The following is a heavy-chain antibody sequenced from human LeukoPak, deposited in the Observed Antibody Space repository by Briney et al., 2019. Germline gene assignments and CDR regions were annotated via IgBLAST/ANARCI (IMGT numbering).Heavy chain of an antibody. J-gene: IGHJ4*02. CDR3: ARVDSIAVAGYYFDY. CDR2: ISAYNGNT. D-gene: IGHD6-19*01. CDR1: GYTFTSYG. V-gene: IGHV1-18*01. Sequence: ASVKVSCKASGYTFTSYGISWVRQAPGQGLEWMGWISAYNGNTNYAQKLQGRVTMTTDTSTSTAYMELRSLRSDDTAVYYCARVDSIAVAGYYFDYWGQGTLVTVSS.